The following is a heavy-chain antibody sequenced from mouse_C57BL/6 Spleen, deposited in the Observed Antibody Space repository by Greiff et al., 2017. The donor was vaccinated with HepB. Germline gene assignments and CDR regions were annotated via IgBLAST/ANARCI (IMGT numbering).Heavy chain of an antibody. CDR1: GYTFTSYW. Sequence: QVQLQQPGAELVRPGSSVKLSCKASGYTFTSYWMHWVKQRPIQGLEWIGNIDPSDSETHYNQKFKDKATLTVDKSSSTAYMQLSSLTSEDSAVYYCAREGPYTTVVDFDYWGQGTTLTVSS. V-gene: IGHV1-52*01. CDR2: IDPSDSET. D-gene: IGHD1-1*01. CDR3: AREGPYTTVVDFDY. J-gene: IGHJ2*01.